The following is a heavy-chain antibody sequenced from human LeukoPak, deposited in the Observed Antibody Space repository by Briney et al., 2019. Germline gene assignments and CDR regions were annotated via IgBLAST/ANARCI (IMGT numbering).Heavy chain of an antibody. V-gene: IGHV1-69*01. J-gene: IGHJ1*01. D-gene: IGHD3-22*01. CDR2: IIPIFGTA. CDR3: ARQDSSGYLEYFQH. Sequence: GASVKVSCKASGGTFSSYAISWVRQAPGQGLDWMGGIIPIFGTANYAQKFQGRVTITADESTSTAYMELSSLRSEDTAVYYCARQDSSGYLEYFQHWGQGTLVTVSS. CDR1: GGTFSSYA.